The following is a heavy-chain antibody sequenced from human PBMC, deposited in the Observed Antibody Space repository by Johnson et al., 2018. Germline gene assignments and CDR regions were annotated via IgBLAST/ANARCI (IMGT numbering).Heavy chain of an antibody. J-gene: IGHJ1*01. V-gene: IGHV4-39*07. D-gene: IGHD7-27*01. CDR1: GGSISSSSYY. CDR2: IYYSGRT. CDR3: ARHGEKYFQH. Sequence: QVQLQESGPGLVKPSETLSLTCTVSGGSISSSSYYWGWIRQPPGKGLEWMGSIYYSGRTSYNPSLKSRVTISVDTSKNQCSLKLSSVTAADTAVYYCARHGEKYFQHWGQGTLVTVSS.